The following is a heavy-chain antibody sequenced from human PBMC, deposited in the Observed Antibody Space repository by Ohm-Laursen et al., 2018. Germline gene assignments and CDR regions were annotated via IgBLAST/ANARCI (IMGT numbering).Heavy chain of an antibody. Sequence: SETLSLTCAVYGGSFSNYYWSWIRQPPGKGLEWIGYIHHTGYTTYNPSLKSRVTISVDTSKNQFSLKLSSVTAADTAVYYCARGKVTAIYWYFDLWGRGTLVTVSS. J-gene: IGHJ2*01. D-gene: IGHD2-21*02. V-gene: IGHV4-34*01. CDR2: IHHTGYT. CDR1: GGSFSNYY. CDR3: ARGKVTAIYWYFDL.